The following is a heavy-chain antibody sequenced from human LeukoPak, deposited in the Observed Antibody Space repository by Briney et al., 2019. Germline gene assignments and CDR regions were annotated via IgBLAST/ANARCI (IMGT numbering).Heavy chain of an antibody. CDR1: GGSISSYY. V-gene: IGHV4-59*01. J-gene: IGHJ4*02. Sequence: SETLSLTCTVSGGSISSYYWSWIRQPPGKGLEWIGYIYYSGSTNYNPSLKSRVTISVDTSKNQFSLKLSSVTAADTAVYYCARASRYQLLRWGQGTLATVSS. CDR2: IYYSGST. D-gene: IGHD2-2*01. CDR3: ARASRYQLLR.